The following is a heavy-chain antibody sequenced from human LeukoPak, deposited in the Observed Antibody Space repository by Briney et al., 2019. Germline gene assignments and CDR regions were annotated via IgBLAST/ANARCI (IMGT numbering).Heavy chain of an antibody. J-gene: IGHJ5*02. CDR3: ARGARWFDP. V-gene: IGHV4-59*13. Sequence: PSETLSLTCNVSGASINDYYWTWIRQPPGKGLEWIGYIYYNGNTNCNPSLKSRVSMSVDTSKSQSSLELTSVTAADTAVYYCARGARWFDPWGQGTLVTASS. CDR1: GASINDYY. CDR2: IYYNGNT.